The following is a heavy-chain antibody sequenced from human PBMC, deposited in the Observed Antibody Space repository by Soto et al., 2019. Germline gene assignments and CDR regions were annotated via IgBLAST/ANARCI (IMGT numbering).Heavy chain of an antibody. CDR2: IYYIGNT. J-gene: IGHJ4*02. CDR1: NGSISSRSSY. D-gene: IGHD4-17*01. Sequence: QLQLQESGSGLVKPSETLSLTCIVSNGSISSRSSYWGWIRQTPGKGLEWIGIIYYIGNTYYNPSLKSRVAISIDTSKTQFALKMNSVTAADTAVYFGGGQDYGAKGYYLENWGQGALVTVAS. V-gene: IGHV4-39*01. CDR3: GGQDYGAKGYYLEN.